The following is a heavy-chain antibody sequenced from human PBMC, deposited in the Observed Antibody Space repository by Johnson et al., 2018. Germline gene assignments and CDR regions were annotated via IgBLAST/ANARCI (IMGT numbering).Heavy chain of an antibody. D-gene: IGHD4-17*01. V-gene: IGHV3-11*04. J-gene: IGHJ3*02. CDR1: GFTFSDYY. Sequence: QVQLVESGGGLVKPGGSLRLSCAASGFTFSDYYMSWIRQAPGKGLEWVSYISSSGSTIYYADPVKGRFTISRDNAKNSLYRQMKSLRAEDTAVYYCASLDAEDYGEPSPLDAFDIWGQGTMVTVSS. CDR3: ASLDAEDYGEPSPLDAFDI. CDR2: ISSSGSTI.